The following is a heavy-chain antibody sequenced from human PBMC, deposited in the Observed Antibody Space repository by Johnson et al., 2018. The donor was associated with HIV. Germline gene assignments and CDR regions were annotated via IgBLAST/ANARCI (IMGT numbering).Heavy chain of an antibody. CDR2: ISWNSGSI. D-gene: IGHD1-26*01. CDR1: GFTFDDYA. CDR3: ASDGWELLGVAAFDV. Sequence: EVQLVESGGGLVQPGGSLRLSCAASGFTFDDYAMHWVRQAPGKGLEWVSGISWNSGSIGYADSVKGRFTISRDNAKNSLYLQMNSLRAEDTALYYCASDGWELLGVAAFDVWGQGTLVTVSS. V-gene: IGHV3-9*01. J-gene: IGHJ3*01.